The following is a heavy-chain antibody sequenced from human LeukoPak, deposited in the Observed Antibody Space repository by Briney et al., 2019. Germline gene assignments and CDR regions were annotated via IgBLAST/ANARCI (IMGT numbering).Heavy chain of an antibody. CDR2: IYFTGST. D-gene: IGHD6-13*01. V-gene: IGHV4-61*01. CDR1: GGSISSGSYY. Sequence: PSETLSLTCTVSGGSISSGSYYWHWIRQPPGKGLEWIVYIYFTGSTNYNPSLKSRVTISVDTSKNQFSLKLNSVTAADTAIYYCARSTYTSSQWDYWGPGTLVTVFS. J-gene: IGHJ4*02. CDR3: ARSTYTSSQWDY.